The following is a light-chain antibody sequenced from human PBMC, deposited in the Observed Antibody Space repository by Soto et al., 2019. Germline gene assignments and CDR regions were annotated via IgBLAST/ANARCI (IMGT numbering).Light chain of an antibody. V-gene: IGKV3-20*01. CDR1: QSVNSNS. CDR2: AAS. CDR3: QQYDTFSLT. J-gene: IGKJ1*01. Sequence: EIVLTQSPGTLSLSPGERATLSCRASQSVNSNSLAWYQQKPGQAPRLLIYAASSRVTGIPDKYSGSGSGTDFTLNISRLEPEDFAVYYCQQYDTFSLTFGQGTKVEIK.